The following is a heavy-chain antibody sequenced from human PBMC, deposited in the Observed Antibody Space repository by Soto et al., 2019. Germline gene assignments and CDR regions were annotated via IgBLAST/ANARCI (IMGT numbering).Heavy chain of an antibody. Sequence: QVQMQESGPGRVRPSETLSLSCTVSGASVSSPTHYWNWIRQSPGKGLEWIGFVYYSGITNYSPSLKSRVTISLDTSKDQFSLRLTSVTAADTAVYYCARTRDNNINYYYALDVWGQGTTVTVS. CDR3: ARTRDNNINYYYALDV. D-gene: IGHD1-20*01. CDR2: VYYSGIT. CDR1: GASVSSPTHY. J-gene: IGHJ6*02. V-gene: IGHV4-61*01.